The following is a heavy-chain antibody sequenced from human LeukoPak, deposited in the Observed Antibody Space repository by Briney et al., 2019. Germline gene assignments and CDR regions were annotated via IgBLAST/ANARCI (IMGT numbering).Heavy chain of an antibody. CDR1: GFTFSSYS. J-gene: IGHJ4*02. CDR3: ARGTYYYDSSGYSPFEY. Sequence: GGSLRLSCAASGFTFSSYSMNWVRQAPGKGLEWVSSISSSSSYTYYADSVKGRFTISRDNAKNSLYLQMNSLRAEDTAVYYCARGTYYYDSSGYSPFEYWGQGTLVTVSS. D-gene: IGHD3-22*01. V-gene: IGHV3-21*01. CDR2: ISSSSSYT.